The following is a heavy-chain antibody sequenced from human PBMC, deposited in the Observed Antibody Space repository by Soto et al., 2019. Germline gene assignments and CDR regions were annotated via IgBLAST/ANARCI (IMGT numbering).Heavy chain of an antibody. Sequence: QVQLVQSGAEVKKPGSSVKVSCKSSGGTFGSYAISWVRQAPGQGLEWMGGVIPIFGTPHYAQKFHGRVTITADIPTSTAYLALSSLKSADTAVYYCAKIRWTISLQDEDASWGQGPRVTVSS. CDR2: VIPIFGTP. J-gene: IGHJ4*02. D-gene: IGHD2-15*01. CDR1: GGTFGSYA. V-gene: IGHV1-69*06. CDR3: AKIRWTISLQDEDAS.